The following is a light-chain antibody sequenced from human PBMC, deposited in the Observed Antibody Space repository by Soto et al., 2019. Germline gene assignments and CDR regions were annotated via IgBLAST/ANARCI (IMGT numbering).Light chain of an antibody. V-gene: IGLV1-44*01. CDR2: SDD. J-gene: IGLJ3*02. CDR3: ASWEDSLNGWV. Sequence: QAVVTQPPSASGTPGQRVTISCSGSSSNVGSNTVSWYQQLPGTAPKVLIYSDDQRPSGVPDRFSGSGSGSSASLAISGLQSGDEADYYCASWEDSLNGWVIGGGTKLTVL. CDR1: SSNVGSNT.